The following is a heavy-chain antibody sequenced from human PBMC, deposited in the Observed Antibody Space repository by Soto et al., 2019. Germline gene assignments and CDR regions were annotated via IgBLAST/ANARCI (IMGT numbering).Heavy chain of an antibody. J-gene: IGHJ4*02. D-gene: IGHD6-13*01. V-gene: IGHV4-31*03. CDR3: ARVDSHSWLDY. Sequence: QVQLQESGPGLVKPSQTLSLTCSVSGGSVSNGAHYWSWIRQRPGKGLEWIGHIYYSGDTQYNPSLKSRLTISVDTYKDQFSLKLPSVTAADAAVYYCARVDSHSWLDYWGQGTLVTVSS. CDR1: GGSVSNGAHY. CDR2: IYYSGDT.